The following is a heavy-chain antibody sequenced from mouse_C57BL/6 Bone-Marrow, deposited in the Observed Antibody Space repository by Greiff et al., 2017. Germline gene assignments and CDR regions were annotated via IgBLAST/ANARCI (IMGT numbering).Heavy chain of an antibody. V-gene: IGHV5-17*01. CDR1: GFTFSDYG. CDR3: ARSPRTDYYAMDY. D-gene: IGHD4-1*01. J-gene: IGHJ4*01. Sequence: EVKLQESGGGLVKPGGSLKLSCAASGFTFSDYGMHWVRQAPEKGLEWVAYISSGSSTIYYADTVKGRFTISRDNAKNTLFLQMTSLRSEDTAMYYCARSPRTDYYAMDYWGQGTSVTVSS. CDR2: ISSGSSTI.